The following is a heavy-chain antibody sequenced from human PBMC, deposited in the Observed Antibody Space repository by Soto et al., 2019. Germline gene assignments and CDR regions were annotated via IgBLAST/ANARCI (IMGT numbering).Heavy chain of an antibody. CDR3: VRGYYGSESGGYYFDY. CDR2: IYYSGST. D-gene: IGHD3-10*01. J-gene: IGHJ4*02. V-gene: IGHV4-61*01. CDR1: GGSVSSGSHY. Sequence: SETLSLTCTVSGGSVSSGSHYWSWIRQPPGKGLEWIGYIYYSGSTNYNPSLKSRVIISVDTSKNQFSLNLSSVAAADTAVYYCVRGYYGSESGGYYFDYWGQGTLVTVSS.